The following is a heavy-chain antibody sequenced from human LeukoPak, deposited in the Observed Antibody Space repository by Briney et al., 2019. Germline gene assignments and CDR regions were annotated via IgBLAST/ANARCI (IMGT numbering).Heavy chain of an antibody. CDR1: GGSFSGYY. V-gene: IGHV4-34*01. J-gene: IGHJ5*02. Sequence: SETLSLTCAVYGGSFSGYYWSWIRQPPGKGLEWMGEINHSGSTNYKPSLKSRVTISVDTSKNQYSLKLSSVTAADTAVYYCAREPGTSYCSGGSCYRGWFDPWGQGTLVTVSS. CDR2: INHSGST. CDR3: AREPGTSYCSGGSCYRGWFDP. D-gene: IGHD2-15*01.